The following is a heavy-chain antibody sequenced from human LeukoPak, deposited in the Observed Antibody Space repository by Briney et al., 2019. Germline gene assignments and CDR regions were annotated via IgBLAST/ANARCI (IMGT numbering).Heavy chain of an antibody. CDR2: ISSSDGRT. V-gene: IGHV3-23*01. CDR1: GFTFSSYA. J-gene: IGHJ4*02. D-gene: IGHD1-26*01. Sequence: PGGSLRLSCAASGFTFSSYAMNWVRQAPGKGLEWVSAISSSDGRTYYADSVKGRFTISRDNSKNTPYLQMNSLRAEDTAVYYCTKSPTQWELPDYWGQGTLVTVSS. CDR3: TKSPTQWELPDY.